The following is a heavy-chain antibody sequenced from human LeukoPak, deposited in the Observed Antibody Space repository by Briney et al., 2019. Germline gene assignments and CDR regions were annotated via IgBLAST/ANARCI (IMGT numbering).Heavy chain of an antibody. Sequence: ASVKVSCKASGGTFSNYAISWVRQAPGQGLEWMGGIIPIFGTANYAQKFQGRVTITADEFTSTAYMELSSLRSEDTAVYYCARESYVVVTASLYYYYGMDVWGQGTTVTVSS. CDR3: ARESYVVVTASLYYYYGMDV. J-gene: IGHJ6*02. CDR1: GGTFSNYA. D-gene: IGHD2-21*02. CDR2: IIPIFGTA. V-gene: IGHV1-69*13.